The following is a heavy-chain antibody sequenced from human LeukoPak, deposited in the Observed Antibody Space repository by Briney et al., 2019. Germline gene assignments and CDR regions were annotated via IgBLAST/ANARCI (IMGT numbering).Heavy chain of an antibody. CDR3: AREDYGDFPFDY. J-gene: IGHJ4*02. V-gene: IGHV3-21*01. CDR2: ISSSSSYI. D-gene: IGHD4-17*01. CDR1: GFTFSSYG. Sequence: GGSLRLSCAASGFTFSSYGMNWVRQAPGKGLEWVSSISSSSSYIYYADSVKGRFTISRDNAKNSLYLQMNSLRAEDTAVYYCAREDYGDFPFDYWGQGTLVTVSS.